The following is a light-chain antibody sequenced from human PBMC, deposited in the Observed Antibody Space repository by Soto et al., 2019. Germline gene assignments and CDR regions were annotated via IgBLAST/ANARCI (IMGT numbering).Light chain of an antibody. J-gene: IGLJ2*01. CDR3: SAWDDSLSAVV. V-gene: IGLV1-36*01. CDR1: SSNIGDNA. Sequence: QSVLTQPPSVSEAPRQRVTISCSGSSSNIGDNAVNWYQQLPGKAPKVIIYYDDLRPSGVSDRFSGSKSGTSASLAISGRQSEDEADYYCSAWDDSLSAVVFGGGTKLTVL. CDR2: YDD.